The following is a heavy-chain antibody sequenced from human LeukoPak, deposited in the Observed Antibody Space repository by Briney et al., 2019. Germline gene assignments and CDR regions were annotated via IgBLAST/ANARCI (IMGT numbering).Heavy chain of an antibody. J-gene: IGHJ4*02. CDR1: EFTFSTYG. CDR2: ISGSGSST. V-gene: IGHV3-23*01. D-gene: IGHD3-3*01. CDR3: AKGDGTYRFPARYYFDY. Sequence: GGTLRLSCAASEFTFSTYGMSWVRQAPGKGLDWVSVISGSGSSTYYADSVKGRFTISRDNSKNTLHLQMNSLRVEDTAVYYCAKGDGTYRFPARYYFDYWGQGTLVTVSS.